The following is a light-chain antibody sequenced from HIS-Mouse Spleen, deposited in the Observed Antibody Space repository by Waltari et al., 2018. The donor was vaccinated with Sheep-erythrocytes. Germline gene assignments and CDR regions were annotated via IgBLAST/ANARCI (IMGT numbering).Light chain of an antibody. CDR1: SSDVGSYNL. CDR2: EGS. Sequence: QSALTQPASVSGSPGQSITISCTGTSSDVGSYNLVSWYQQHPGKAPKHIIYEGSKRHSWVSNRFSGSKSCNTASLTISVLQAEDEADYSCCSYAGSSTPWVFGGGTKLTVL. CDR3: CSYAGSSTPWV. J-gene: IGLJ3*02. V-gene: IGLV2-23*01.